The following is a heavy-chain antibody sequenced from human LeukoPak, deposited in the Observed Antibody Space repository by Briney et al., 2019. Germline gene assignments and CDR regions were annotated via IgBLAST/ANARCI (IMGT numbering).Heavy chain of an antibody. Sequence: SVKVSCKASGYTFTSYGISWVRQAPGQGLEWMGGIIPIFGTANYAQKFQGRVTITAGKSTSTAYMELSSLRSEDTAVYYCARAARSGFDYYFDYWGQGTLVTVSS. D-gene: IGHD5-12*01. V-gene: IGHV1-69*06. J-gene: IGHJ4*02. CDR3: ARAARSGFDYYFDY. CDR1: GYTFTSYG. CDR2: IIPIFGTA.